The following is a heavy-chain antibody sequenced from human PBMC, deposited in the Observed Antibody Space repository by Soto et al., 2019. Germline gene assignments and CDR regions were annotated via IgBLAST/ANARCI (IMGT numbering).Heavy chain of an antibody. CDR3: ARAAMGGSGWPFDY. CDR2: IYHSGST. CDR1: GGSISSSNW. Sequence: QVQLQESGPGLVKPSGTLSLTCAVSGGSISSSNWWSWVRQPPGKGLEWIGEIYHSGSTNYNPSLRSRVTIXAXKXXNQFSLKLSSVTAADTAVYYCARAAMGGSGWPFDYWGQGTLVTVSS. J-gene: IGHJ4*02. V-gene: IGHV4-4*02. D-gene: IGHD6-25*01.